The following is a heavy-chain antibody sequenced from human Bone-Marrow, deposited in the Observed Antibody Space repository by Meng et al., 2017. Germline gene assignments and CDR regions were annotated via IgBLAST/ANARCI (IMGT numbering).Heavy chain of an antibody. CDR1: GGSISSYY. Sequence: PETLSLTCPVSGGSISSYYWSWIRQPPGKGLEWIGYTYYSGSTTFNPSLKSRVTISVDTSKNQFSLKLSSVTAADTAVYYCARDRVLVTMVRGVIPYYYGMDVWGQGATVTVSS. CDR3: ARDRVLVTMVRGVIPYYYGMDV. V-gene: IGHV4-59*01. CDR2: TYYSGST. J-gene: IGHJ6*02. D-gene: IGHD3-10*01.